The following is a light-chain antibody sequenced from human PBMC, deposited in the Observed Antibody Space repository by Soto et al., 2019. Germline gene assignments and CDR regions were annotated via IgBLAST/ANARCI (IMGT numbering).Light chain of an antibody. V-gene: IGLV2-14*01. CDR2: DVS. CDR3: SSYTSSSTLEV. CDR1: NNDVGGYNF. Sequence: QSVLTQPASMSGSPGQSITISCTGTNNDVGGYNFVSWYQQHPGKAPKLMIYDVSNRPSGVSNRFSGSKSGNTASLTISGLQAEDEADYYCSSYTSSSTLEVFGTGTKLTVL. J-gene: IGLJ1*01.